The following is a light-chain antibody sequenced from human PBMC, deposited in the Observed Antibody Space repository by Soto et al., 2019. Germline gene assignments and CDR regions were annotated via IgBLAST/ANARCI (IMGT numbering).Light chain of an antibody. CDR1: TPNIGTNY. CDR3: AAWDDSLSGFHV. CDR2: RND. J-gene: IGLJ1*01. Sequence: QSVLTQPHSASGTPGQRVTISCSGSTPNIGTNYVYWYQQLPGTAPKLLIYRNDQRPSGVPDRFSGSKSGTSASLAISGLRSEDEADYFCAAWDDSLSGFHVFGTGTKVTVL. V-gene: IGLV1-47*01.